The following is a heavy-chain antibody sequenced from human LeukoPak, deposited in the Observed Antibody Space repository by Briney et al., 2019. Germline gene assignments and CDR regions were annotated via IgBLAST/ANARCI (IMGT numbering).Heavy chain of an antibody. J-gene: IGHJ6*04. Sequence: GGSLRLSCAASGFTVSSNYMSWVRQAPGKGLEWVSSISSSSSYIYYADSVKGRFTISRDNAKNSLYLQMNSLRAEDTAVYYCARGAITNLYVWGKGTTVTISS. V-gene: IGHV3-21*01. CDR2: ISSSSSYI. D-gene: IGHD3-3*01. CDR1: GFTVSSNY. CDR3: ARGAITNLYV.